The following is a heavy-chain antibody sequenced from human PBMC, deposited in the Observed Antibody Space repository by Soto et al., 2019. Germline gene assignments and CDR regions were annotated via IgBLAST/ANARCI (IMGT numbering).Heavy chain of an antibody. J-gene: IGHJ6*01. CDR1: GYTFTSHG. CDR3: ARMVRGSNIDYYHDMDV. V-gene: IGHV1-18*01. CDR2: ISASNGDT. Sequence: QVQLVQSGGVMKKPGASVKVSCKASGYTFTSHGISWVRQAPGQGLEWMGWISASNGDTNYAQKYQGRVTVTTDTSTSTGYMEFRSLRSEDPAVYYCARMVRGSNIDYYHDMDVWGEGTTVTVSS. D-gene: IGHD3-10*01.